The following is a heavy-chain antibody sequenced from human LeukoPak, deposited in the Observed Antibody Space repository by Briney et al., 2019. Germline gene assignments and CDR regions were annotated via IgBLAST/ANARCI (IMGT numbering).Heavy chain of an antibody. D-gene: IGHD5/OR15-5a*01. CDR3: ARGRLRALFDY. Sequence: SETLSLTCTVSGGSISSSSYYWGWIRQPPGKGLEWIGSIDYSGSTYYNPSLKSRVTISVDTSKNQFSLKLSSVTAADTAVYYCARGRLRALFDYWGQGTLVTVSS. V-gene: IGHV4-39*01. J-gene: IGHJ4*02. CDR2: IDYSGST. CDR1: GGSISSSSYY.